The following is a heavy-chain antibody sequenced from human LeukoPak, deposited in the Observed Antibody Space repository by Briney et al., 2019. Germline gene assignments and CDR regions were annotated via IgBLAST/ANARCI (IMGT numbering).Heavy chain of an antibody. J-gene: IGHJ4*02. D-gene: IGHD2-15*01. CDR3: ASSHSSRYYIDY. V-gene: IGHV4-34*01. Sequence: SETLSLTCAVYGGSFSGYYWSWIRQPPGNGLEWIGEINHSGSTIYNPSLKSRVTISVDTSKNQFSLKLSSVTAADTAVYYCASSHSSRYYIDYWGQGTLVTVSS. CDR2: INHSGST. CDR1: GGSFSGYY.